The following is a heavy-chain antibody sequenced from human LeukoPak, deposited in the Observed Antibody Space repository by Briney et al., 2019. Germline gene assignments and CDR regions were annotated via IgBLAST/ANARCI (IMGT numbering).Heavy chain of an antibody. V-gene: IGHV4-34*01. Sequence: SETLSLTCGISGGYFSDYSWYWIRQPPGKRLDWIGGINDRGSTNYNPSLKSRVTISADTSKNQFSLRLSSVTAADTAVYYCANIVSRLGHLSHDYWGQGTLVTVSS. CDR2: INDRGST. CDR3: ANIVSRLGHLSHDY. D-gene: IGHD3-16*01. CDR1: GGYFSDYS. J-gene: IGHJ4*02.